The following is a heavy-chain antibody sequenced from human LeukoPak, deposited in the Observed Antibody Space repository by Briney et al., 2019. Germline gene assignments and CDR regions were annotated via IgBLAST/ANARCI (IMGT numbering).Heavy chain of an antibody. Sequence: SETLSLTCTVSGGSISSYYWSWIRQPAGRGLEWIGRIYTSGSTNYNPSLKSRVTMSVDTSKNQFSLKLSSVTAADTAVYYCARGGETRTRNAFDIWGQGTMVTVSS. D-gene: IGHD3-10*01. CDR3: ARGGETRTRNAFDI. CDR2: IYTSGST. V-gene: IGHV4-4*07. CDR1: GGSISSYY. J-gene: IGHJ3*02.